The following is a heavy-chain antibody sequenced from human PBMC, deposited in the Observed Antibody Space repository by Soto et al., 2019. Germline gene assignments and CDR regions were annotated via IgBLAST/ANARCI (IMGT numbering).Heavy chain of an antibody. CDR2: IYYSGST. D-gene: IGHD4-17*01. J-gene: IGHJ4*02. CDR3: ATFYGDYVSY. V-gene: IGHV4-39*01. CDR1: GSSISISIYY. Sequence: LSLTCTVSGSSISISIYYWGWIRQPPGKGLELIGSIYYSGSTFYNPSLKSRVTISVDTSKNQFSLKLSSVTAADTAVYYCATFYGDYVSYWGQG.